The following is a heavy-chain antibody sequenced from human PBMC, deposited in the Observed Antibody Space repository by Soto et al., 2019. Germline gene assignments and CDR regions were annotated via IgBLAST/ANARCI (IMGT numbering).Heavy chain of an antibody. Sequence: EVQLLESRGGLVQPGGSLRLSCAASGFTFSTSAMTWVRQAPGKGLEWVSTTGLNGRTTYYADSVKGRFTVSRDNSKNTLDLQMSSLRAEDTAVYYCATVHGTSRSFDSWGQGTLVTVSS. CDR2: TGLNGRTT. V-gene: IGHV3-23*01. CDR1: GFTFSTSA. J-gene: IGHJ4*02. CDR3: ATVHGTSRSFDS.